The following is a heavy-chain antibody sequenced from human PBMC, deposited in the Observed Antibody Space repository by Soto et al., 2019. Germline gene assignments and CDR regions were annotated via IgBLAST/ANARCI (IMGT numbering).Heavy chain of an antibody. J-gene: IGHJ5*02. CDR1: CGSFSGYY. D-gene: IGHD6-13*01. Sequence: PSETLSLTCAVYCGSFSGYYWSWIRQPPGKGLEWIGEINHSGSTNYNPSLKSRVTIAVDTSKSQFSLKLSSVTAADTAVYYCARGGRSWSRFAFDPWGQGTLVTVSS. V-gene: IGHV4-34*01. CDR2: INHSGST. CDR3: ARGGRSWSRFAFDP.